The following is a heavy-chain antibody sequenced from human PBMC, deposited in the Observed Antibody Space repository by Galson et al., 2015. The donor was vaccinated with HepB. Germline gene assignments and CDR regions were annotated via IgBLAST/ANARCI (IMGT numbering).Heavy chain of an antibody. V-gene: IGHV3-30-3*01. CDR3: AREDHGAVYFDY. Sequence: SLRLSCAASGFTFSSYAMHWVRQAPGKGLEWVAVISYDGSSIYYADSVEGRFTISRDNSKTTLYLQMNSLRTEDAAVYYCAREDHGAVYFDYWGHGTLVTVS. CDR2: ISYDGSSI. J-gene: IGHJ4*01. CDR1: GFTFSSYA. D-gene: IGHD4-17*01.